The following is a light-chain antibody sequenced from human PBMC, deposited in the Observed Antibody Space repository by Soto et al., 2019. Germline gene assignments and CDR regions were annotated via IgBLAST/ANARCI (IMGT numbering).Light chain of an antibody. V-gene: IGKV1-5*03. Sequence: DVRSTMTPSTLSGFVGDRVTLTFRASQTISTSLAWYQQKPGKAPKLLIYLASTLQSGVPARFSGSGSATEFTLSISSLQPDDFATYYCQQYGTSSRTFGQGTMVDVK. CDR1: QTISTS. CDR2: LAS. J-gene: IGKJ1*01. CDR3: QQYGTSSRT.